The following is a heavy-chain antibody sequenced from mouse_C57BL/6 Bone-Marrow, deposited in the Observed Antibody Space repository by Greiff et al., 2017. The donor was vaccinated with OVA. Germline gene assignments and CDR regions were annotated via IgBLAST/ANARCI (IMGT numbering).Heavy chain of an antibody. Sequence: VQLKQSGAELVRPGASVKLSCTASGFNIKDDYMHWVKQRPEQGLEWIGWIDPENGDTEYASKFQGKATITADTSSNTAYLQLSSLTSEDTAVYYCLYDEYAMDYWGQGTSVTVSS. CDR1: GFNIKDDY. CDR2: IDPENGDT. D-gene: IGHD2-12*01. V-gene: IGHV14-4*01. J-gene: IGHJ4*01. CDR3: LYDEYAMDY.